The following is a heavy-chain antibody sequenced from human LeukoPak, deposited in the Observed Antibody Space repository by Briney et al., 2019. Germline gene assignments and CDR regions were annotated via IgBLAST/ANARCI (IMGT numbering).Heavy chain of an antibody. CDR2: IVYDGSYK. V-gene: IGHV3-30*03. CDR3: ARDGGSTYYYDSSGYPDAFDI. Sequence: GRSLRLSCAASGFTFRSYGMHWVRQAPGKGLEWVAVIVYDGSYKYYADSVKGRFTISRDNSKNTLYLQMNSLRAEDTAVYYCARDGGSTYYYDSSGYPDAFDIWGQGTMVTVSS. CDR1: GFTFRSYG. J-gene: IGHJ3*02. D-gene: IGHD3-22*01.